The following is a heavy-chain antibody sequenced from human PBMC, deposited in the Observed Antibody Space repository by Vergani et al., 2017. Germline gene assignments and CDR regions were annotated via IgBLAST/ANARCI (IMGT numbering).Heavy chain of an antibody. CDR1: GFTFSSHA. J-gene: IGHJ4*02. V-gene: IGHV3-23*01. D-gene: IGHD3-10*01. CDR3: ARAATYYYGSGSYWNKNLSRLFDY. CDR2: IKNTGDST. Sequence: EVQLLQSEGAVVQPGGSLRLSCVASGFTFSSHAMSWVRQGHGQGLEWVSSIKNTGDSTHYADSVKGRFTISRDNSKNTLYLQMNSLRVEDTAVYYCARAATYYYGSGSYWNKNLSRLFDYWGQGTLVTVSS.